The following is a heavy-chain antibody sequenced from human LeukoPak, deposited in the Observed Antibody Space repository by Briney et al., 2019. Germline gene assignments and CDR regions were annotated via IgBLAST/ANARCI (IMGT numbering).Heavy chain of an antibody. CDR2: IYYTGNT. J-gene: IGHJ4*02. V-gene: IGHV4-39*01. CDR1: GVSISSSNSY. CDR3: AKQTGSGLFILP. D-gene: IGHD3/OR15-3a*01. Sequence: SETLSLTCSVSGVSISSSNSYWGWNRQPPGKGLVWIGSIYYTGNTYYNASLKSRVTISIDTSKNQFSLKLTSVTAADTAVYYCAKQTGSGLFILPGGQGTLVTVSS.